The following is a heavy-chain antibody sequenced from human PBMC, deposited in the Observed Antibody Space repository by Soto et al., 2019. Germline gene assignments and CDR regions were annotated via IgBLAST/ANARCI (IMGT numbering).Heavy chain of an antibody. J-gene: IGHJ4*02. CDR1: GFTFSSYG. Sequence: PGGSLRLSCAASGFTFSSYGMHWVRQAPGKGLEWVAVISYDGSNKYYADSVKGRFTVSRDNSKSTLYLQINSLGAEDTAVYFCAKVSSCTSSSCHVALFDYWGQGTLVTVSS. V-gene: IGHV3-30*18. D-gene: IGHD2-2*01. CDR2: ISYDGSNK. CDR3: AKVSSCTSSSCHVALFDY.